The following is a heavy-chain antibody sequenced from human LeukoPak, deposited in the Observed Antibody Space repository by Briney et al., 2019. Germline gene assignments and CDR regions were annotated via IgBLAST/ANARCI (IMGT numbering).Heavy chain of an antibody. V-gene: IGHV1-2*02. CDR3: ARVRDGLPDAFDI. CDR1: GYTFTGYY. J-gene: IGHJ3*02. CDR2: INPNSGGT. D-gene: IGHD4-11*01. Sequence: ASVKVSCKASGYTFTGYYMHWVRQAPGQGLEWMGWINPNSGGTNYAQKFQGRVTMTRDTSISTAYKELSRLRSDDTAVYYCARVRDGLPDAFDIWGQGTMVTVSS.